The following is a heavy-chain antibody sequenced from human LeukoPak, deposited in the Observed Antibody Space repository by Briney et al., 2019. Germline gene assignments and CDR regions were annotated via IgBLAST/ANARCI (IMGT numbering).Heavy chain of an antibody. D-gene: IGHD4-17*01. CDR3: ARHLNYGDYEAWANDAFDI. CDR1: GFTFSSYA. V-gene: IGHV3-23*01. J-gene: IGHJ3*02. Sequence: GGSLRLSCAASGFTFSSYAMSWVRQAPGKGLEWVSAISGSGGSTYYADSVKGRFTISRDNSKNTLYLQMNSLRAEDTAVYYCARHLNYGDYEAWANDAFDIWGQGTMVTVSS. CDR2: ISGSGGST.